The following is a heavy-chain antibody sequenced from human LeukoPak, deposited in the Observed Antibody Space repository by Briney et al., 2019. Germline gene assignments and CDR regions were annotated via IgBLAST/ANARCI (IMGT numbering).Heavy chain of an antibody. CDR3: ATILGGYYFDY. V-gene: IGHV4-39*07. D-gene: IGHD7-27*01. CDR1: GGSISNSSYY. CDR2: MYYSGST. Sequence: SETLSLTCTVSGGSISNSSYYWGWIRQPPGKGLEWIGSMYYSGSTYYNPSLKSRATISVDTSKNQFSLKLSSVTAADTAVYYCATILGGYYFDYWGQGTLVTVSS. J-gene: IGHJ4*02.